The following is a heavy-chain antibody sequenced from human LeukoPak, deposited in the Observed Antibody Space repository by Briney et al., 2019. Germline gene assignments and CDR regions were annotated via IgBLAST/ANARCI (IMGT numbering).Heavy chain of an antibody. J-gene: IGHJ4*02. CDR1: GFTFSSYS. CDR3: AREIPGGAVTLDY. CDR2: ISSSGSTI. D-gene: IGHD1-26*01. V-gene: IGHV3-48*04. Sequence: GGSLRLSCAASGFTFSSYSMNWVRQAPGKGLEWVSYISSSGSTIYYADSVKGRFTISRDNAKNSLYLQMNSLRAEDSAVYYCAREIPGGAVTLDYWGQGTLVTVSS.